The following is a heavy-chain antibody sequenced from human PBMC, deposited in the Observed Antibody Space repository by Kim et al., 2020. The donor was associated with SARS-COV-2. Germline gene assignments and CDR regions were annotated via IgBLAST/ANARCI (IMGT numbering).Heavy chain of an antibody. CDR2: ST. Sequence: STYYADSVKGRFTISRDNSKNTLYLQMNSLRAEDTAVYYCAKDPRTGGDYWGQGTLVTVSS. CDR3: AKDPRTGGDY. J-gene: IGHJ4*02. V-gene: IGHV3-23*01.